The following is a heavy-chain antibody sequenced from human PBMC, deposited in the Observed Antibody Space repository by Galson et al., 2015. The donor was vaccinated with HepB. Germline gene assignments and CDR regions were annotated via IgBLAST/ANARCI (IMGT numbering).Heavy chain of an antibody. CDR1: GFTVSSNY. CDR3: ARGRGDFSVFDY. CDR2: IYSGGGT. J-gene: IGHJ4*02. V-gene: IGHV3-53*01. D-gene: IGHD3-3*01. Sequence: SLRLSCAASGFTVSSNYMSWVRQAPGKGLEWVSVIYSGGGTDYADSVKGRFTISRDNSKNTLYLQMHSLRAEDTAVYYCARGRGDFSVFDYWGQGTLVTVSS.